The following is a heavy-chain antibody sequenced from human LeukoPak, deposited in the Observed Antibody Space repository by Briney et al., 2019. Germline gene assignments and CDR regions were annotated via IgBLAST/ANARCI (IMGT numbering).Heavy chain of an antibody. Sequence: ASVKVSCKASGGTFSSYAISWVRQAPGQGLERMGWMNPDSGNTGYAQKFQGRVTMTTNTSISTAYMELSSLRSEDTAVYYCARAGSSGLLYYYYMDVWGKGTTVTISS. D-gene: IGHD3-22*01. J-gene: IGHJ6*03. V-gene: IGHV1-8*02. CDR2: MNPDSGNT. CDR3: ARAGSSGLLYYYYMDV. CDR1: GGTFSSYA.